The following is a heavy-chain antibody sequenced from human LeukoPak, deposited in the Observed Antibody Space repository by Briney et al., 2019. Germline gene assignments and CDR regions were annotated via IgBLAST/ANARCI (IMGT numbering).Heavy chain of an antibody. CDR1: GFTFSSYA. Sequence: GGSLRLSCAASGFTFSSYAMSWVRQAPGKGLEWVSAISGSGGSTYYADSVKGRFTISRDNAKNSLYLQMNSLRAEDTTVYYCARERDDPYYFDYWGQGTLVTVSS. CDR3: ARERDDPYYFDY. J-gene: IGHJ4*02. CDR2: ISGSGGST. V-gene: IGHV3-23*01. D-gene: IGHD1-1*01.